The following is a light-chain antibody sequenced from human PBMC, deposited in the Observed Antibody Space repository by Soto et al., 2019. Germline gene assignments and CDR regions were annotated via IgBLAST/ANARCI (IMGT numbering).Light chain of an antibody. CDR3: SSYTSSNTYV. Sequence: QSALTQPASVSGSPGQSMTISCTGTNSDVGGYNYVSWYQHNPGKAPKLLIYDVINRPSGISNRFSGSKSGNTASLTISGLQAEDEADYYCSSYTSSNTYVFATGTKVTVL. J-gene: IGLJ1*01. V-gene: IGLV2-14*03. CDR1: NSDVGGYNY. CDR2: DVI.